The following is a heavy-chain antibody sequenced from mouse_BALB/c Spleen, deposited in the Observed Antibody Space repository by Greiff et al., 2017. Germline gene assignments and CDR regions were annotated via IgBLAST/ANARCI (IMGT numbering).Heavy chain of an antibody. V-gene: IGHV14-3*02. CDR2: IDPANGNT. Sequence: EVKVVESGAELVKPGASVKLSCTASGFNIKDTYMHWVKQRPEQGLEWIGRIDPANGNTKYDPKFQGKATITADTSSNTAYLQLSSLTSEDTAVYYCASDPYGNYPLDYWGQGTTLTVSS. J-gene: IGHJ2*01. CDR1: GFNIKDTY. D-gene: IGHD2-1*01. CDR3: ASDPYGNYPLDY.